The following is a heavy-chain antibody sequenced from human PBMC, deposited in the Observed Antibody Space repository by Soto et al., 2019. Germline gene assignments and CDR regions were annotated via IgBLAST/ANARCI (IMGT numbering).Heavy chain of an antibody. J-gene: IGHJ4*02. CDR1: GGSISSGGYY. Sequence: QVQLQESGPGLVKPSQTLSLTCTVSGGSISSGGYYWSWIRQHPGKGLEWIGYIYYSGSTDYNPSLKRRVTISVDTSKNQFSLKLSSVTAADTAVYYCARSGYDLMGIDYWGQGTLVTVSS. CDR3: ARSGYDLMGIDY. D-gene: IGHD5-12*01. CDR2: IYYSGST. V-gene: IGHV4-31*03.